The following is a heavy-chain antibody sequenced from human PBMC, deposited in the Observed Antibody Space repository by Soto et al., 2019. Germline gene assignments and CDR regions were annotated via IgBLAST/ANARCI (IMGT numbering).Heavy chain of an antibody. D-gene: IGHD4-17*01. CDR3: ATGRSYGDYFGY. V-gene: IGHV1-24*01. CDR2: FDPEDGET. J-gene: IGHJ4*02. CDR1: GYTLTELS. Sequence: ASVKVSCKVSGYTLTELSMHWVRQAPGKGLEWMGGFDPEDGETIYAQKFQGRVTMTEDTSTDTAYMELSSLRSEDTAVYYCATGRSYGDYFGYWGQGTLVTVSS.